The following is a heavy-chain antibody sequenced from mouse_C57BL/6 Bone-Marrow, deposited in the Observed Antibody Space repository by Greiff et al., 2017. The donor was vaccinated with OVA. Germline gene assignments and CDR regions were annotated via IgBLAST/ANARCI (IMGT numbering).Heavy chain of an antibody. CDR3: ARLRSSYNY. D-gene: IGHD1-1*01. CDR1: GYTFTSYW. V-gene: IGHV1-69*01. Sequence: QVQLKQPGAELVMPGASVKLSCKASGYTFTSYWMHWVKQRPGQGLEWIGEIDPSDSYTNYNQKFKGKSTLTVDKSSSTAYMQLSSLTSEDSAVYYCARLRSSYNYWGQGTTLTVSS. J-gene: IGHJ2*01. CDR2: IDPSDSYT.